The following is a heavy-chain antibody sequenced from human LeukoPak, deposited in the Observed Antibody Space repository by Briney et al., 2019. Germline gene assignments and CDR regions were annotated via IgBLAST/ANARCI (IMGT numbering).Heavy chain of an antibody. V-gene: IGHV3-33*01. Sequence: GGSLRLSCAASGFTFSNYGMQWVRQAPGKGLEWVVVIWYDGSNEYYAGSVKGRFTISRDNSKNTLYLQMNSLRAEDTAVYYCARELPPVVNYYLDYWGQGTLVTVSS. CDR3: ARELPPVVNYYLDY. J-gene: IGHJ4*02. CDR2: IWYDGSNE. CDR1: GFTFSNYG. D-gene: IGHD3-22*01.